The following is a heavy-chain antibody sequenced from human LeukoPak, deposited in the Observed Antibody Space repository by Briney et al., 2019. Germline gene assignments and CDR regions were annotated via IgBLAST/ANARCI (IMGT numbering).Heavy chain of an antibody. V-gene: IGHV1-2*02. CDR1: GYTFTVYF. CDR2: INPNGGGT. Sequence: GASVKVSCKASGYTFTVYFMHWVRQAPGQGLEWMGWINPNGGGTNYAQKFQGRVTMTRDTSIGTAYMELSRLRSDDTAVYYCARELNYDSSGYYFDYWGQGTLVTVSS. D-gene: IGHD3-22*01. J-gene: IGHJ4*02. CDR3: ARELNYDSSGYYFDY.